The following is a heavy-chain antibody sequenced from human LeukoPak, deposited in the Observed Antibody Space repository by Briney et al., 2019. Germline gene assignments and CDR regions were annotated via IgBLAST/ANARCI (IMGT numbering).Heavy chain of an antibody. Sequence: GASVKVSCKASGYTFTNYYMHWVRQAPGQGLEWMGIINPSDGSTNYARNFQGRVTMTRDTSTSTVYMELSILRSDDTAVYYCARGVHIVVVAAIGAFDIWGQGTMVTVSS. D-gene: IGHD2-21*02. CDR3: ARGVHIVVVAAIGAFDI. J-gene: IGHJ3*02. V-gene: IGHV1-46*01. CDR2: INPSDGST. CDR1: GYTFTNYY.